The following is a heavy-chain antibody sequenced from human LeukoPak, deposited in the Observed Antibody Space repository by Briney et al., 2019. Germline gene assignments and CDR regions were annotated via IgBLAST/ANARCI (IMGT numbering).Heavy chain of an antibody. J-gene: IGHJ4*02. CDR3: ATPQAYDILTGYYPGY. Sequence: SETLSLTCTVSGGSISSSSYYWGWIRQPPGKGLEWIGSIYYSGSTYYNPSLKSRVTISVDTSKNQFSLKLSSVTAADTAVYYCATPQAYDILTGYYPGYWGQGTLVTVSP. CDR2: IYYSGST. D-gene: IGHD3-9*01. CDR1: GGSISSSSYY. V-gene: IGHV4-39*01.